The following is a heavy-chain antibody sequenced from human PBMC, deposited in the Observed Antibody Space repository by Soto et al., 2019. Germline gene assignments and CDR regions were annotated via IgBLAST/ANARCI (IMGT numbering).Heavy chain of an antibody. CDR2: ISAYNGNT. V-gene: IGHV1-18*01. CDR1: GYTFTSYG. J-gene: IGHJ4*02. Sequence: QVQLVQSGAEVKKPGASVKVSCKASGYTFTSYGISWVRQAPGQGLGWMGWISAYNGNTNYAQKRQGRVTTTTDTSTSTAYMEPRSLRSDDTAVYYCARDRGSYALDYWGQGHLVTVSS. CDR3: ARDRGSYALDY. D-gene: IGHD1-26*01.